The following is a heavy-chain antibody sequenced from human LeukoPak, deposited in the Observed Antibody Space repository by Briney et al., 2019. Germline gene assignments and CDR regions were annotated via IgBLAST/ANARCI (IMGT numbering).Heavy chain of an antibody. CDR1: GGSISSSSYY. CDR2: IYYSGST. Sequence: SETLSLTCTVSGGSISSSSYYWGWIRQPPGKGLEWIGSIYYSGSTYYNPSLKSRVTISVDTSKNQFSLKLSSVTAADTAVYYCAREISDYYDSSGYPNWFDPWDQGTLVTVSS. J-gene: IGHJ5*02. D-gene: IGHD3-22*01. CDR3: AREISDYYDSSGYPNWFDP. V-gene: IGHV4-39*07.